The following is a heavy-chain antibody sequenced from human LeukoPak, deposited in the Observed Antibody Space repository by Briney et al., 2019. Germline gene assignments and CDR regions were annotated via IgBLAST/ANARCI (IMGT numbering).Heavy chain of an antibody. CDR2: IIPIFGTA. CDR3: TGSWGGAFDI. CDR1: GGTFSSYA. V-gene: IGHV1-69*05. Sequence: VASVKVSCKASGGTFSSYAISWVRQAPGQGLEWMGRIIPIFGTANYAQKFQGRVTITTDESTSTAYMELSSLRSEDTAVYYCTGSWGGAFDIWGQGTMVTVSP. J-gene: IGHJ3*02. D-gene: IGHD3-16*01.